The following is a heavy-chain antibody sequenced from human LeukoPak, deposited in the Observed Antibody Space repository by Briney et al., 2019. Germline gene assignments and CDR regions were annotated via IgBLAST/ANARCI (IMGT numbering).Heavy chain of an antibody. D-gene: IGHD2-2*01. V-gene: IGHV4-59*01. CDR1: GASISSYY. Sequence: PSETLSLTCTVSGASISSYYWSWIRQPPGKGLEWIGYIYYSGSTNFNPSLKSRVTISLGTSKNQFSLKLSSVTAADTAVYYCARGKVPAAVLHGRDVGAQGTTVTVSS. CDR3: ARGKVPAAVLHGRDV. CDR2: IYYSGST. J-gene: IGHJ6*02.